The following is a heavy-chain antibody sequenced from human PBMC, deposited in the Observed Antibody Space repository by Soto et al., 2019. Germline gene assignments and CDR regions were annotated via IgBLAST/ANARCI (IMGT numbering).Heavy chain of an antibody. CDR2: ISSSSSTI. D-gene: IGHD5-12*01. CDR1: GFTFSSYS. CDR3: ARAGYSGYTVVAAFDI. V-gene: IGHV3-48*01. J-gene: IGHJ3*02. Sequence: PWGSLRLSCAASGFTFSSYSMNWVRQAPGKGLEWVSYISSSSSTIYYADSVKGRFTISRDNAKNSLYLQMNSLRAEDTAVYYCARAGYSGYTVVAAFDIWGQGTMVTVSS.